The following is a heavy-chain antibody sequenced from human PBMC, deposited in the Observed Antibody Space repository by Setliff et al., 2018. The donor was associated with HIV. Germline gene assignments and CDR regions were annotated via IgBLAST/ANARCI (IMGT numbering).Heavy chain of an antibody. Sequence: SETLSLTCTVSGGSISSSSYYWSWIRQPPGKGLEWIGYIYYSGSTNYTPSLKSRVTMSVDTSKNQFSLKLRSVTAADTAVYYCARDYSGWYYFDCWGQGTLVTVSS. J-gene: IGHJ4*02. V-gene: IGHV4-61*01. CDR1: GGSISSSSYY. CDR2: IYYSGST. D-gene: IGHD6-19*01. CDR3: ARDYSGWYYFDC.